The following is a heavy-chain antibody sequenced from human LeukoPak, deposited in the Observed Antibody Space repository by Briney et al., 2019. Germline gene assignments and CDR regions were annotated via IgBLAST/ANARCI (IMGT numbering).Heavy chain of an antibody. D-gene: IGHD6-13*01. CDR2: IKQDGSEK. V-gene: IGHV3-7*01. Sequence: GGSLRLSCAASGFTFSSYWMSWVRQAPGKGLEWVANIKQDGSEKYYVDSVKGRFTISRDNAKNSLYLQMNSLRAEDTAVYYCARAQNGDPGIAAYWGQGTLVTVSS. J-gene: IGHJ4*02. CDR3: ARAQNGDPGIAAY. CDR1: GFTFSSYW.